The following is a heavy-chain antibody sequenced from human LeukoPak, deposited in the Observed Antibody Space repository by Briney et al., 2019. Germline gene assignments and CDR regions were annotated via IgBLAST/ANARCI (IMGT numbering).Heavy chain of an antibody. CDR3: ARDGSGSGDY. Sequence: GGSLRLTCAASVFIFSVYGMNWVRQAPGEGLEWVSSISSDSTNIYYVDSVKGRFTISRDNAENSVFLEMNSLRFEDTAVYYCARDGSGSGDYWGQGTMVSVSS. CDR1: VFIFSVYG. D-gene: IGHD2-15*01. J-gene: IGHJ4*02. V-gene: IGHV3-21*06. CDR2: ISSDSTNI.